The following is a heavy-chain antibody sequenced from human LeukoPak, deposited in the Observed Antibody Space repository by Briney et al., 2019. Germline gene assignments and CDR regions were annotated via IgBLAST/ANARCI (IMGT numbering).Heavy chain of an antibody. V-gene: IGHV3-48*04. Sequence: GGSLRLSCAASGFVFDTHSMAWVRQAPGEGLEWVSYIGGSPPTTYYADSVKGRFTVSRDNAKNSLYLQMHRPRAEDTALYYRVTASPISFSSRPRYYFDSWGQGALVTVSS. CDR1: GFVFDTHS. D-gene: IGHD1-14*01. J-gene: IGHJ4*02. CDR2: IGGSPPTT. CDR3: VTASPISFSSRPRYYFDS.